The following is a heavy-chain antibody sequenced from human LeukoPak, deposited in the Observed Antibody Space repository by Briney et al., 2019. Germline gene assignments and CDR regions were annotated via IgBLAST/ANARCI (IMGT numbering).Heavy chain of an antibody. CDR3: AKGGYGGNWRAEYFQH. V-gene: IGHV3-21*04. CDR2: ISSSSSYI. J-gene: IGHJ1*01. CDR1: GFTFSSYS. Sequence: GGSLRLSCAASGFTFSSYSMNWVRQAPGKGLEWVSSISSSSSYIYYADSVKGRFTISRDNAKNSLYLQMNSLRAEDMALYYCAKGGYGGNWRAEYFQHWGQGTLVTVSS. D-gene: IGHD4-23*01.